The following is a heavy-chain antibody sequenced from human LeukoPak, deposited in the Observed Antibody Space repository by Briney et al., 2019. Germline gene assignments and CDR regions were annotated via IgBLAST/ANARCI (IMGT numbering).Heavy chain of an antibody. V-gene: IGHV1-69*06. J-gene: IGHJ4*02. CDR1: GGTFSSYD. D-gene: IGHD4-17*01. CDR3: ARDLDYGDSYFDY. CDR2: INPIFGTA. Sequence: SVKVSCKASGGTFSSYDISWVRQAPGQGLEWMGGINPIFGTANYAQKFQGRVTITADKSTSTAYMELSRLRSEDTAVYYCARDLDYGDSYFDYWGQGTLVTVSS.